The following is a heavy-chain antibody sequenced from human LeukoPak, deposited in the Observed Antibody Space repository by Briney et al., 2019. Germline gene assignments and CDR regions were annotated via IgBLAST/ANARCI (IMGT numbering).Heavy chain of an antibody. CDR2: INPNSGGT. Sequence: ASVKVSCKASGYTFTGYYMHWVRQAPGQGLEWMGRINPNSGGTNYAQKFQGRVTMTRDTSISTAYMEVSRLRSDDTALYYCVREIDVVVPAPDYWGQGTLVTVSS. CDR3: VREIDVVVPAPDY. D-gene: IGHD2-2*01. J-gene: IGHJ4*02. V-gene: IGHV1-2*06. CDR1: GYTFTGYY.